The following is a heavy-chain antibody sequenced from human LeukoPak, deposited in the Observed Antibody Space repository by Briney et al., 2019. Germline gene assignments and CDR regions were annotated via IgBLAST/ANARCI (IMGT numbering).Heavy chain of an antibody. V-gene: IGHV3-23*01. D-gene: IGHD3-3*01. Sequence: SGGSLRLSCAASGFTFSTFAMIWVRQPPGKGLEWVSAISGSGGSTYYADSVKGRFTISRDKSKNTLYLQMNSLRAEDTAVYYCAKQIGVVWSGYSSWGQGTLVTVSS. CDR1: GFTFSTFA. CDR2: ISGSGGST. J-gene: IGHJ5*02. CDR3: AKQIGVVWSGYSS.